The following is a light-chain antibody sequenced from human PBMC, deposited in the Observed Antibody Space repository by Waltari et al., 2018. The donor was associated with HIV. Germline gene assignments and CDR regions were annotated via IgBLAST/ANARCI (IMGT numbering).Light chain of an antibody. J-gene: IGLJ3*02. V-gene: IGLV2-14*01. CDR2: DVS. CDR1: SSHVGGYNY. Sequence: QSALPQPASVSGSPGQSITISCTGTSSHVGGYNYVSWYQQYPGKAPKLMIYDVSNRPSGVSNRFSGSKSGNTASLTISGLQAEDEADYYCSSYTSSSTRVFGGGTKLTVL. CDR3: SSYTSSSTRV.